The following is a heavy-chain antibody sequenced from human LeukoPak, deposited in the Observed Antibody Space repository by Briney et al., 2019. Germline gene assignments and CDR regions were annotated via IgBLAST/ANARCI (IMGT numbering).Heavy chain of an antibody. CDR2: ISGNGGST. CDR1: GFTFTNHA. J-gene: IGHJ6*03. V-gene: IGHV3-64*01. D-gene: IGHD3-9*01. Sequence: QPGGSLRLSCAASGFTFTNHAMQWVRQAPGKGLEYVSAISGNGGSTYYANSVKGRFTISRDNSKNTVYLQMDSLRAEDMAVYYCARAGVIRYVAWLINYYMDVWGKGTTVTVSS. CDR3: ARAGVIRYVAWLINYYMDV.